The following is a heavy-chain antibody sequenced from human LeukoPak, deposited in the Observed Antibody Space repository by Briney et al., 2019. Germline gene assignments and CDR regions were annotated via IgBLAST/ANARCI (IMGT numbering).Heavy chain of an antibody. CDR2: IYPGDSDT. Sequence: GESLKISCQGSGYSFTNYWIGWLRQVPGKGLEWMGIIYPGDSDTRYSPSFQGQVTISADKSISTAYLQWSSLKASDTAMYYCARLSGSYYSAFDIWGQGTMLTVSS. V-gene: IGHV5-51*01. D-gene: IGHD1-26*01. J-gene: IGHJ3*02. CDR1: GYSFTNYW. CDR3: ARLSGSYYSAFDI.